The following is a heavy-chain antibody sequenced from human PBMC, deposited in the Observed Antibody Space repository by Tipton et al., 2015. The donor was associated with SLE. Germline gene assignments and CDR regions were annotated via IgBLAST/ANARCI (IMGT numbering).Heavy chain of an antibody. D-gene: IGHD6-13*01. CDR3: AIERIAAAATGWVDP. CDR2: IYHSGST. J-gene: IGHJ5*02. CDR1: GGSIGSTNW. Sequence: TLSLTCAVSGGSIGSTNWWSWVRQPPGKGLEWIGEIYHSGSTNYDPSLKSRVTISVDTSKNQFSLKLRSVTAADTAVYYCAIERIAAAATGWVDPWSQGTMVTVSS. V-gene: IGHV4-4*02.